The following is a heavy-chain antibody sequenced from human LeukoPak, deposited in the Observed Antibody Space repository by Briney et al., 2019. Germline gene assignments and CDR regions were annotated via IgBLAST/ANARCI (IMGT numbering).Heavy chain of an antibody. D-gene: IGHD3-10*01. CDR2: INHSGST. Sequence: SETLSLTCAVYGGSFSGYYWSWIRQPPGKGLEWIGEINHSGSTNYNPSLKSRVTISVDTSKNQFSLKLSSVTAADTAVYYRARDGPGFDAFDIWGQGTMVTVSS. CDR1: GGSFSGYY. CDR3: ARDGPGFDAFDI. J-gene: IGHJ3*02. V-gene: IGHV4-34*01.